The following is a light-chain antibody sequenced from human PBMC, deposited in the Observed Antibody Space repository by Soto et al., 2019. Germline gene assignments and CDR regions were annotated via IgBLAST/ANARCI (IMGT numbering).Light chain of an antibody. CDR3: QQYCSSPLFT. V-gene: IGKV3-20*01. CDR2: GAS. Sequence: EIVLTQSPGTLSLSPGERATLSCRASRSVSSSYLAWYQQKPGQAPRLLIYGASSRATGIPDRFSGSGSGTDFTLTISRLEPEDFAVYYCQQYCSSPLFTFGPGTKVDI. J-gene: IGKJ3*01. CDR1: RSVSSSY.